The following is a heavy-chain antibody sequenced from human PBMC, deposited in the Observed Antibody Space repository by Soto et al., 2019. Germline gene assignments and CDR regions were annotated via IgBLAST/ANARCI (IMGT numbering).Heavy chain of an antibody. Sequence: QVQLVESGGGVVQPGRSLRLSCAASGFTFSSYGMHWVRQAPGKGLEWVAVIWYDGSNKYYADSVKGRFTISRDNSKNTLYLQMNSLRAEDTAVYYCVRRLGGQTPDMDVWGQGTTVTVSS. J-gene: IGHJ6*02. CDR1: GFTFSSYG. D-gene: IGHD1-26*01. V-gene: IGHV3-33*01. CDR3: VRRLGGQTPDMDV. CDR2: IWYDGSNK.